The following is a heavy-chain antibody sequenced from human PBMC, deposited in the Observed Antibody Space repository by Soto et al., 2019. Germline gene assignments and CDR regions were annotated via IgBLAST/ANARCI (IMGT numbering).Heavy chain of an antibody. V-gene: IGHV1-46*01. CDR2: INPSGGST. Sequence: GASVKVSCKASGYTFTSYYMHWVRQAPGQGLEWMGIINPSGGSTSYAQKFQGRVTMTRDTSTSTVYMELSSLRSEDTAVYYCARLDTSLEDSQIPYYYGMDVWGQGTTVTV. J-gene: IGHJ6*02. CDR1: GYTFTSYY. CDR3: ARLDTSLEDSQIPYYYGMDV. D-gene: IGHD2-15*01.